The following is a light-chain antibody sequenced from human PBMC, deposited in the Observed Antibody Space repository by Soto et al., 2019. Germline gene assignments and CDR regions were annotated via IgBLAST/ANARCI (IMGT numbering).Light chain of an antibody. J-gene: IGKJ5*01. Sequence: EIVLTQSPGNLSLSPGERATLSCRASQSVSNNYLAWYQQKPGQAPRRLIYAASTRATGIPHRFSGSGSGTDFTLTIGRLEPEDFAVYYCQQYGGSPTFGEGTRLEIK. CDR2: AAS. V-gene: IGKV3-20*01. CDR1: QSVSNNY. CDR3: QQYGGSPT.